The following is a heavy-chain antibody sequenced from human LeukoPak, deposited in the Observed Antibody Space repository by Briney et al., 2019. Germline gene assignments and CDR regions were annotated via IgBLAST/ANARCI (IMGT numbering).Heavy chain of an antibody. CDR3: ARDLTNGYYGGLDY. D-gene: IGHD3-3*01. Sequence: PGGSLRLSCAASGFTFSTYSMNWVRQAPGKGLEWVSSISSARTYIHYADSVKGRFTISRDNAKNSLYLQMNSLRAEDTAVYFCARDLTNGYYGGLDYWGQGTLVTVSS. J-gene: IGHJ4*02. V-gene: IGHV3-21*06. CDR2: ISSARTYI. CDR1: GFTFSTYS.